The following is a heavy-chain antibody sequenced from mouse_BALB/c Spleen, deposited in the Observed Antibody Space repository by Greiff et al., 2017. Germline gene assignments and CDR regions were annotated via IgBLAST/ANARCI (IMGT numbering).Heavy chain of an antibody. J-gene: IGHJ2*01. CDR1: GFTFSSYT. Sequence: EVQGVESGGGLVKPGGSLKLSCAASGFTFSSYTMSWVRQTPEKRLEWVATISSGGSYTYYPDSVKGRFTISRDNAKNTLYLQMSSLKSEDTAMYYCTRAMGYWGQGTTLTVSS. V-gene: IGHV5-6-4*01. D-gene: IGHD1-1*02. CDR2: ISSGGSYT. CDR3: TRAMGY.